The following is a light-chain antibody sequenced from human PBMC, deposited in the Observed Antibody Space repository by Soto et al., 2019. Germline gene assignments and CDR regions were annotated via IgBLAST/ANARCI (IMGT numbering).Light chain of an antibody. CDR1: QNIRNY. J-gene: IGKJ1*01. V-gene: IGKV1-17*01. CDR3: QQNNSYSWT. CDR2: AAS. Sequence: DIQMTQSPSSLSASVRHSVTITCRASQNIRNYLNWYQQKPGRDPKILIYAASSLQSGVPSRFSGGGSGTEVTLTISSLQPDDVATYYCQQNNSYSWTFGQGTKVDI.